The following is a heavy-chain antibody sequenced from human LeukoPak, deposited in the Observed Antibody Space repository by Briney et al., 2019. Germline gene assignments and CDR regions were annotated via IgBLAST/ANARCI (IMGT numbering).Heavy chain of an antibody. CDR3: ARPSNEGQWLVGQGVDY. CDR1: GFTFGDYA. D-gene: IGHD6-19*01. CDR2: IKQDGSEK. Sequence: GGSLRLSCTASGFTFGDYAMSWVRQAPGKGLEWVANIKQDGSEKYYVDSVKGRFTISRDNAKKSMYLQMNSLRAEDTAVYYCARPSNEGQWLVGQGVDYWGQGTLVTVSS. V-gene: IGHV3-7*01. J-gene: IGHJ4*02.